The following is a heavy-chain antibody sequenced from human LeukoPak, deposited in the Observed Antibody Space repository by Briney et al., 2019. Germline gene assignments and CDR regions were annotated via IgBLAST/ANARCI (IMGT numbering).Heavy chain of an antibody. CDR1: GGSISSGGYY. D-gene: IGHD3-10*01. J-gene: IGHJ1*01. Sequence: SETLSLTCTVSGGSISSGGYYWSWIRQHPGKGLEWIGYIYYCGSTYYNPSLKSRVTISVDTSKNQFSLKLSSVTAADTAVYYCARGLGVTMVRGVIINRGKYFQHWGQGTLVTVS. V-gene: IGHV4-31*03. CDR2: IYYCGST. CDR3: ARGLGVTMVRGVIINRGKYFQH.